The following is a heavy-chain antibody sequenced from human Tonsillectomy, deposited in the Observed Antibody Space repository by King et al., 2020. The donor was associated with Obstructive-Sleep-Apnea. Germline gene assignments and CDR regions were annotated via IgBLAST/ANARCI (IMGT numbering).Heavy chain of an antibody. CDR3: ATALYYDSSGYSDDAFDI. D-gene: IGHD3-22*01. V-gene: IGHV6-1*01. Sequence: VQLQQSGPGLVKPSQTLSLTCAISGDSVSSNSAAWNWIRQSPSRGLEWLGRTYYRSKWYNDYAVSVKSRISFNPDTSKNQFSLQLNSVTPEDTAVYYCATALYYDSSGYSDDAFDIWGQGTMVTVSS. CDR1: GDSVSSNSAA. J-gene: IGHJ3*02. CDR2: TYYRSKWYN.